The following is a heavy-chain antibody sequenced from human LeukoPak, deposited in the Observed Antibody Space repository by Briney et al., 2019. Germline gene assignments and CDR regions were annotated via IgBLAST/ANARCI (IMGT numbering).Heavy chain of an antibody. Sequence: GGSLRLSCAVSGLDFRSNAMKWVRQAPGKGLEWVAAISAAGDTYYADSVKGRFTISRDTSKNTLHVQLNSLRAEDTALYYCATLYHDHGSYWGQGTLVTVSS. V-gene: IGHV3-23*01. D-gene: IGHD2-2*02. J-gene: IGHJ4*02. CDR1: GLDFRSNA. CDR3: ATLYHDHGSY. CDR2: ISAAGDT.